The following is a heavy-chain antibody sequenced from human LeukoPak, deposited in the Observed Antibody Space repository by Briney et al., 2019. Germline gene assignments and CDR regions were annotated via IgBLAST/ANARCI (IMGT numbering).Heavy chain of an antibody. V-gene: IGHV1-69*13. D-gene: IGHD2-21*02. CDR3: AGEYCAGDCYDYYFDY. CDR2: IIPIFGTA. Sequence: SVKVSCKASGGTFSSYAISWVRQAPGQGLEWMGGIIPIFGTANYAQKFQGRVTITADESTSTAYMELSSLRSEDTAVYYCAGEYCAGDCYDYYFDYWGQGTLVTVSS. J-gene: IGHJ4*02. CDR1: GGTFSSYA.